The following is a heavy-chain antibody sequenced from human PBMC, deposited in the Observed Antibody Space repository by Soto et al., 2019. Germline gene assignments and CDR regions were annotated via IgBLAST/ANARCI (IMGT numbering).Heavy chain of an antibody. D-gene: IGHD6-19*01. CDR1: GFTFGDYA. V-gene: IGHV3-49*03. Sequence: GGSLRLSCTASGFTFGDYAMSWFRQAPGKGLEWVGFIRSKAYGGTTEYAASVKGRFTISRDDSKSIAYLQMNSLKTEDTAVYYCTRDAPFIAVAGTDYCYYGMDVWGQGTTVTVSS. CDR3: TRDAPFIAVAGTDYCYYGMDV. J-gene: IGHJ6*02. CDR2: IRSKAYGGTT.